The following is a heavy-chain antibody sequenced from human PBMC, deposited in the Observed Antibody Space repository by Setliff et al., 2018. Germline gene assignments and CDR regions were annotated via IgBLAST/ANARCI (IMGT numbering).Heavy chain of an antibody. V-gene: IGHV4-39*01. J-gene: IGHJ5*02. CDR2: IYYDGST. Sequence: SETLSLTCTVSGDSITNMSFYWSWIRQPPGKGPDWIGSIYYDGSTYHNPSLKSRVTISIDTSKNQFSLKMSSVTAADTAVYYCASNRAAMALDDPWGQGKLVTVSS. D-gene: IGHD5-18*01. CDR1: GDSITNMSFY. CDR3: ASNRAAMALDDP.